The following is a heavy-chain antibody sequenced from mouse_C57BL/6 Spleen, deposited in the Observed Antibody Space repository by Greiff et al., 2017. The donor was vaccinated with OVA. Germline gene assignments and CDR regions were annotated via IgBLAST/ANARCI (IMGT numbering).Heavy chain of an antibody. Sequence: EVKVVESGGGLVKPGGSLKLSCAASGFTFSSYTMSWVRQTPEKRLEWVATISGGGGNTYYTACVKGRFTISRDNAKNTLYLQMSSLMSEDTALYYCAIYISSYYAMDYWGQGTSVTVSS. D-gene: IGHD1-1*01. CDR1: GFTFSSYT. CDR2: ISGGGGNT. V-gene: IGHV5-9*01. J-gene: IGHJ4*01. CDR3: AIYISSYYAMDY.